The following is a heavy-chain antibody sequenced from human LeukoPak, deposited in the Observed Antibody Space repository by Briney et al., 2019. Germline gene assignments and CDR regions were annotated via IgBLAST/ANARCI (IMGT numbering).Heavy chain of an antibody. CDR3: ARDSPVCSF. D-gene: IGHD3-10*02. CDR2: ISDSGDGT. V-gene: IGHV3-23*01. J-gene: IGHJ4*02. Sequence: GGSLRLSCAASGFTFTSHAMSWVRQAPGKGLEWVSAISDSGDGTYYADFVKGRFTISRDDSKNTLYLQMNSPRAEDTAVYYCARDSPVCSFWGQGTLVTVSS. CDR1: GFTFTSHA.